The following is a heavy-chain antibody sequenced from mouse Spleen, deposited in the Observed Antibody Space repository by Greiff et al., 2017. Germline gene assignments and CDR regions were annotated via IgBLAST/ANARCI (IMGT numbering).Heavy chain of an antibody. CDR3: ARTGFYYDYDEGYAMDY. CDR2: INPNNGGT. D-gene: IGHD2-4*01. Sequence: EVQLQQSGPELVKPGASVKIPCKASGYTFTDYNMDWVKQSHGKSLEWIGDINPNNGGTIYNQKFKGKATLTVDKSSSTAYMELRSLTSEDTAVYYCARTGFYYDYDEGYAMDYWGQGTSVTVSS. CDR1: GYTFTDYN. J-gene: IGHJ4*01. V-gene: IGHV1-18*01.